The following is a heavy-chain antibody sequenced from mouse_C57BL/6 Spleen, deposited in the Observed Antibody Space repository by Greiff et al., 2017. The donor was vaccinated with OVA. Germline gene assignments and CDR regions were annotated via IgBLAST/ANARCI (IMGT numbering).Heavy chain of an antibody. V-gene: IGHV1-22*01. J-gene: IGHJ3*01. Sequence: EVQLQQSGPELVKPGASVKMSCKASGYTFTDYNMHWVKQSPGKSLEWIGYINPNNGGTSYNQKFKGKATLTVNKSSSTAYMELRSLTSEDSAVYYCARDDYDGSWFAYWGQGTLVTVSA. CDR3: ARDDYDGSWFAY. CDR2: INPNNGGT. D-gene: IGHD2-4*01. CDR1: GYTFTDYN.